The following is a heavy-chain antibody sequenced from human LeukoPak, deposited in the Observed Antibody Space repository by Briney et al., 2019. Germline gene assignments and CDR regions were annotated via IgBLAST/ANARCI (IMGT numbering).Heavy chain of an antibody. Sequence: GGSLRLSCAASGFTFSSYSMNWVRQAPGKGLEWVSYICSSSSTIYYADSVKGRFTISRDNAKNSLYLQMNSLRDEDTAVYYCAREKRSITMIVVARGAFDIWGQGTMVTVSS. CDR2: ICSSSSTI. D-gene: IGHD3-22*01. V-gene: IGHV3-48*02. CDR3: AREKRSITMIVVARGAFDI. CDR1: GFTFSSYS. J-gene: IGHJ3*02.